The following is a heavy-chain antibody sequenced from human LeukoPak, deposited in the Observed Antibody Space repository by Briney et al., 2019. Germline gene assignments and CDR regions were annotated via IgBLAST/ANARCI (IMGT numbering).Heavy chain of an antibody. CDR3: ARGRPYSSSSYYYYYMDV. CDR1: GFTFSTYG. Sequence: TSGSLRLSCAASGFTFSTYGMLWLRQASGKGLEWVANIKQDGSEKYYVDTMKGRFTISRDNAKNALYLQMNSLRAEDTAVYYCARGRPYSSSSYYYYYMDVWGKGTTVTVSS. J-gene: IGHJ6*03. CDR2: IKQDGSEK. D-gene: IGHD6-6*01. V-gene: IGHV3-7*01.